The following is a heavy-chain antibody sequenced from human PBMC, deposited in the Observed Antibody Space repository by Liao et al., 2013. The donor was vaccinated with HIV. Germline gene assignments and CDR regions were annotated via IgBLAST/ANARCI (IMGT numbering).Heavy chain of an antibody. CDR2: LFYGERR. J-gene: IGHJ4*02. CDR1: GSSITATNNY. Sequence: QVQLQESGPGLVKPWETLSLTCSVSGSSITATNNYFSWIRQAPGKGLEWIGSLFYGERRFHNPSLKSRVTISADASKNQLSLHLSSLTAADTAVYYCARDPGGGFGGYLHRFDFWGQGILVTVSS. V-gene: IGHV4-39*07. D-gene: IGHD6-25*01. CDR3: ARDPGGGFGGYLHRFDF.